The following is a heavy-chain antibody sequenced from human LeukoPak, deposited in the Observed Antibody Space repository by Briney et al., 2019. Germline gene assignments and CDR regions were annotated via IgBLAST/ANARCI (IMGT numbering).Heavy chain of an antibody. Sequence: GASLKISCEGSGYRFTSYWIGWVRQLPGKGLEWMGIIYPGDSDTRYSPSFQGQVTISADKSISTAYLQWSSLKASDTAMYYCARQASEYGMDVWGQGTTVTVSS. J-gene: IGHJ6*02. CDR3: ARQASEYGMDV. CDR2: IYPGDSDT. CDR1: GYRFTSYW. V-gene: IGHV5-51*01.